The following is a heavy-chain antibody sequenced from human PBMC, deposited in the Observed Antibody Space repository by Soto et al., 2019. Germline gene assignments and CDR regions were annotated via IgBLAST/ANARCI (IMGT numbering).Heavy chain of an antibody. Sequence: QLQLQESGPGLVKPSETLSLTCTVSGGSISSSSYYWGWIRQPPGKGLEWIGSIYYSGSTYYNPSLKSRVTISVATSKNQFSLKLSSVTAADTAVYYCARSIAVAGHFDYWGQGTLVTVSS. J-gene: IGHJ4*02. CDR3: ARSIAVAGHFDY. CDR1: GGSISSSSYY. V-gene: IGHV4-39*01. D-gene: IGHD6-19*01. CDR2: IYYSGST.